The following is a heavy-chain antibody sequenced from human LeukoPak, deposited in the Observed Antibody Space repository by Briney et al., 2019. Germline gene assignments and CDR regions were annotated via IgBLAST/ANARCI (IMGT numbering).Heavy chain of an antibody. CDR2: IYYSGST. D-gene: IGHD2-15*01. Sequence: SETLSLTCTVSGGFISSYCWSWIRQPPGKGLEWIGYIYYSGSTNYNPSLKSRVTISVDTSKNQFSLKLSSVTAADTAVYYCARGPEDYFDYWGQGTLVTVSS. V-gene: IGHV4-59*01. J-gene: IGHJ4*02. CDR3: ARGPEDYFDY. CDR1: GGFISSYC.